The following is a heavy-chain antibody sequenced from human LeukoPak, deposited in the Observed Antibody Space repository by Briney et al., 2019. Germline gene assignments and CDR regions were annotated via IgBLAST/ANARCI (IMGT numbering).Heavy chain of an antibody. D-gene: IGHD1-26*01. CDR3: ATGATGPEAVDY. CDR1: GYTLTELS. V-gene: IGHV1-18*01. Sequence: ASVKVSCKVSGYTLTELSMHWVRQAPGQGLEWMGWISAYNGNANYAQKLQGRVTMTTDTSTSTAYMELRSLRSDDTAVYYCATGATGPEAVDYWGQGTLVTVSS. J-gene: IGHJ4*02. CDR2: ISAYNGNA.